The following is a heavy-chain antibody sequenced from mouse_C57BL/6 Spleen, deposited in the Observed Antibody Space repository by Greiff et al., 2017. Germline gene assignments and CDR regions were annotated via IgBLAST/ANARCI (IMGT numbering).Heavy chain of an antibody. J-gene: IGHJ4*01. Sequence: VQLQQSGPELVKPGASVQISCKASGYTFTDYYMNWVKQSHGKSLEWIGDINPNNGGTSYNQKFKGKATLTVDKSSSTAYLELRSLTSEDSAVYYCAIVYYYGISPLYAMGYWGQGTSVTVSS. CDR1: GYTFTDYY. D-gene: IGHD1-1*01. V-gene: IGHV1-26*01. CDR3: AIVYYYGISPLYAMGY. CDR2: INPNNGGT.